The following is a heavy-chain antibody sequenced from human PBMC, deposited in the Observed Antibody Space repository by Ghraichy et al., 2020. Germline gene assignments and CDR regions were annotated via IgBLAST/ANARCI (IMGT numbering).Heavy chain of an antibody. D-gene: IGHD2-21*02. CDR1: GFTFSSYS. V-gene: IGHV3-21*01. CDR2: ISSSSSYI. J-gene: IGHJ6*02. CDR3: ARAVRWGQYTLVYYYYGMDV. Sequence: LSLTCAASGFTFSSYSMNWVRQAPGKGLEWVSSISSSSSYIYYADSVKGRFTISRDNAKNSLYLQMNSLRAEDTAVYYCARAVRWGQYTLVYYYYGMDVWGQGTTVTVSS.